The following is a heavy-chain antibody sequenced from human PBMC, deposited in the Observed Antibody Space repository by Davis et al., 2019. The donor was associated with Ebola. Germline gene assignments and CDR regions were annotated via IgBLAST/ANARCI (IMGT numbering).Heavy chain of an antibody. D-gene: IGHD4-17*01. J-gene: IGHJ4*02. CDR1: GGTFSSYA. CDR3: ATDLPSHDYGTLDY. Sequence: ASVKVSCKASGGTFSSYAISWVRQAPGQGLEWMGWISAYNGNTNYAQKLQGRVTMTTDTSTSTAYMELRSLRSEDTAVYYCATDLPSHDYGTLDYWGQGTLVTVSS. CDR2: ISAYNGNT. V-gene: IGHV1-18*01.